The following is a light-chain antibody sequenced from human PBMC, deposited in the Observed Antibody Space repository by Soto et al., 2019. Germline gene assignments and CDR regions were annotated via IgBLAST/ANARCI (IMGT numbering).Light chain of an antibody. Sequence: DIPMTQSPSTLSGSVGDRVTITCRASQTISSWLAWYQQKPGKAPKLLIYKASTLKSGVPSRFSGSGSGTEFTLTISSLQPDDFATYYCQHYNSYSEACGQGTNVELK. CDR1: QTISSW. V-gene: IGKV1-5*03. CDR3: QHYNSYSEA. CDR2: KAS. J-gene: IGKJ1*01.